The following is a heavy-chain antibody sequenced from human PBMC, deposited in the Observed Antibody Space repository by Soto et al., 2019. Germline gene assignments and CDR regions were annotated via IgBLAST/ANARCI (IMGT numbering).Heavy chain of an antibody. CDR3: AREVTVDYYDSSGYYPAHDAFDI. CDR2: ISSSSSYI. D-gene: IGHD3-22*01. Sequence: AGGSLRLSCAASGFTFSSYSMNWVRQAPGKGLEWVSSISSSSSYIYYADSVKGRFTISRDNAKNSLYLQMNSLRAEDTAVYYCAREVTVDYYDSSGYYPAHDAFDIWGQGTMVTVSS. CDR1: GFTFSSYS. J-gene: IGHJ3*02. V-gene: IGHV3-21*01.